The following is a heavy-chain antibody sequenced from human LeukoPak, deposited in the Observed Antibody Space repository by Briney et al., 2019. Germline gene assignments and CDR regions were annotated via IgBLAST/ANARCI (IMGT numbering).Heavy chain of an antibody. CDR1: GYTFTSYG. V-gene: IGHV1-18*01. J-gene: IGHJ4*02. Sequence: ASVNVSCKASGYTFTSYGISWVRQAPGQGLEWMGWISAYNGNTNYAQKLQGRVTMTTDTSTSTAYMELRSLRSDDTAVYYCARDYLKDIVATIWNPVDYWGQGTLVTVSS. CDR2: ISAYNGNT. CDR3: ARDYLKDIVATIWNPVDY. D-gene: IGHD5-12*01.